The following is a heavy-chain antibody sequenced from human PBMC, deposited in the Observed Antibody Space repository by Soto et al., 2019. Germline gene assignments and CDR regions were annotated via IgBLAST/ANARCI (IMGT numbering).Heavy chain of an antibody. J-gene: IGHJ5*02. D-gene: IGHD3-22*01. CDR1: GGSISSSNW. Sequence: QVQLQESGPGLVKPSGTLSLTCAVSGGSISSSNWWSWVRQPPGKGLEWIGEIYHSGSTNYNPSLKGRVTISVDTSKNQFSLKLSSVTAADTAVYYCARDDSDSSGYHMFDPWGQGTLVTVSS. V-gene: IGHV4-4*02. CDR2: IYHSGST. CDR3: ARDDSDSSGYHMFDP.